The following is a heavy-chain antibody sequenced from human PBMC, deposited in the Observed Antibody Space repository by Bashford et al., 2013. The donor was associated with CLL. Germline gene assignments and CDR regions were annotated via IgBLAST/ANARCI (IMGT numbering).Heavy chain of an antibody. CDR3: ARVIPDDIVVVPAAIYYYGMDV. CDR2: IIPIFGTA. Sequence: SVKVSCKALEAPSAAMLSAGCDRPLDKGLEWMGGIIPIFGTANYAQKFQGRVTITADESTSTAYMELSSLRSEDTAVYYCARVIPDDIVVVPAAIYYYGMDVWGPKGPTVTPSP. J-gene: IGHJ6*02. D-gene: IGHD2-2*01. V-gene: IGHV1-69*13. CDR1: EAPSAAML.